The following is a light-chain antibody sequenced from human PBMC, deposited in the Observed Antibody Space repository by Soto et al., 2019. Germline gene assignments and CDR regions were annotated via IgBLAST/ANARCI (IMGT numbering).Light chain of an antibody. J-gene: IGKJ1*01. CDR2: GAS. Sequence: EIVMTQSPATLSLSPGERATLSCRASENLNTNLAWYQQRPGQPPRLLMYGASTRATGVPARFTGSGSGTDFTLTISSLQFEDSAVYFCQQYKNWPPWTFGQGTKVDIK. CDR1: ENLNTN. V-gene: IGKV3-15*01. CDR3: QQYKNWPPWT.